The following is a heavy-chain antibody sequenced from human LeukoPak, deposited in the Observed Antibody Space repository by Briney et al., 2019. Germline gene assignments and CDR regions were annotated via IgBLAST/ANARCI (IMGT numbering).Heavy chain of an antibody. J-gene: IGHJ4*02. CDR3: ARRAPMATIDY. D-gene: IGHD5-12*01. Sequence: GASVKVSCKASGYTFTSYYMHWVRRAPGQGLEWMGIINPSGGSTSYAQKFQGRVTMTRDTSTSTVYMELSSLRSEDTAVYYCARRAPMATIDYWGQGTLVTVSS. CDR2: INPSGGST. CDR1: GYTFTSYY. V-gene: IGHV1-46*01.